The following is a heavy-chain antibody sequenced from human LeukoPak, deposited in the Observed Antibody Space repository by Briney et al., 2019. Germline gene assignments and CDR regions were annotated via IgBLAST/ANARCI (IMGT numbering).Heavy chain of an antibody. CDR3: ARGFYGDYEVAFDY. CDR2: IKQDESEK. Sequence: GGSLRLSCAASGFTFSNYWMSWVRQAPGKGLEWVANIKQDESEKYYVDSVKGRFTISRDNAKNSLYLQMNSLRAEDTAVYYCARGFYGDYEVAFDYWGQGTLVTVSS. D-gene: IGHD4-17*01. V-gene: IGHV3-7*01. CDR1: GFTFSNYW. J-gene: IGHJ4*02.